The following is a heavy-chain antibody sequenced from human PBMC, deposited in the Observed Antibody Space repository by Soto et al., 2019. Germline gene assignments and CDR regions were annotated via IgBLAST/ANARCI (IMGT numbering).Heavy chain of an antibody. CDR1: GFTFSASS. J-gene: IGHJ4*02. V-gene: IGHV3-73*01. Sequence: EFQLVESGGGLVQPGGSVRLSCAASGFTFSASSMHWVRQAAGKGLEWLGRIRSKANNYATVYSEVLKGRPIISRDDSQDTMFLEMNKLRTVDTAMYYCAIEGAGFGYWGQGTLVTVSS. D-gene: IGHD1-26*01. CDR2: IRSKANNYAT. CDR3: AIEGAGFGY.